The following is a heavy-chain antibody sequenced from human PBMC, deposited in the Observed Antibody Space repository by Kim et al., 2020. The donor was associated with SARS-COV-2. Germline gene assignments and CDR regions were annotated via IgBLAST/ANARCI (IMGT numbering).Heavy chain of an antibody. Sequence: GGSLRLSCAASGFTFSSYAMSWVRQAPGKGLEWVSAISGSGGSTYYADSVKGRFTISRDNSKNTLYLQMNSLRAEDTAVYYCAKDGDIVVVPAANLFDYWGQGTLVTVSS. V-gene: IGHV3-23*01. CDR3: AKDGDIVVVPAANLFDY. CDR1: GFTFSSYA. J-gene: IGHJ4*02. D-gene: IGHD2-2*01. CDR2: ISGSGGST.